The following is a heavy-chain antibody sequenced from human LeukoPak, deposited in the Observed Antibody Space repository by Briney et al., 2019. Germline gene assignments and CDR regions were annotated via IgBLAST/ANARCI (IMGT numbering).Heavy chain of an antibody. J-gene: IGHJ4*02. CDR3: ARNMHKHCSGGSCSSNFDY. D-gene: IGHD2-15*01. V-gene: IGHV3-23*01. Sequence: PGGSLRLSCAASGFTFNSYTLNWVRQAPGKGLECGSAISGSGGSTYYADSVKVRFTISRDTSKNTLYLQMKSLRAEDTAVYYCARNMHKHCSGGSCSSNFDYWGQGTLVTVSS. CDR2: ISGSGGST. CDR1: GFTFNSYT.